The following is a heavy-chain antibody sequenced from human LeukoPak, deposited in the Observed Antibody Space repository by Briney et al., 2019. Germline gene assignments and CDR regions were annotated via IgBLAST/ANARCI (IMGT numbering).Heavy chain of an antibody. V-gene: IGHV3-53*01. D-gene: IGHD3-10*01. CDR3: AISGLGFGEFRGLDY. CDR2: IFSSGPT. J-gene: IGHJ4*02. CDR1: GVKRSNNY. Sequence: GSLRLSCAASGVKRSNNYMNWVRQAPGKGLEWVSVIFSSGPTYYADSVKGRLTISRDTSKNALYLQMNSLRAEDTAVYYCAISGLGFGEFRGLDYWGQGTLVTVSS.